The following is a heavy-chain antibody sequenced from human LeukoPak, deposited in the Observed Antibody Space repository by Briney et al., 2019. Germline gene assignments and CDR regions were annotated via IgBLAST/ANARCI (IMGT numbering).Heavy chain of an antibody. Sequence: PGGSLRLSCAASGFTFSSNAMSWVRQAPGKGLEWVSSIDGSGGNTYYADSVTGRFTFSRDNSKNTLYLQMNSLRAEDTAVYYCAKDGILGYFHYWGQGTLVTVSS. V-gene: IGHV3-23*01. J-gene: IGHJ4*02. CDR2: IDGSGGNT. CDR1: GFTFSSNA. CDR3: AKDGILGYFHY.